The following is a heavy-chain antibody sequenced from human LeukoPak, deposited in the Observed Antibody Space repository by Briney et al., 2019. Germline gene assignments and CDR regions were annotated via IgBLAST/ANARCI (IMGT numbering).Heavy chain of an antibody. J-gene: IGHJ4*02. CDR2: IYSGGST. CDR3: ARARSSSWYPYYFDY. Sequence: GGSLRLSCAASGFTFSSNYMSWVRQAPGKGLEWVSVIYSGGSTYYADSVKGRFTISRDNSKNTLYLQMNSLRAEDTAVYYCARARSSSWYPYYFDYWGQGTLVTVSS. D-gene: IGHD6-13*01. V-gene: IGHV3-66*01. CDR1: GFTFSSNY.